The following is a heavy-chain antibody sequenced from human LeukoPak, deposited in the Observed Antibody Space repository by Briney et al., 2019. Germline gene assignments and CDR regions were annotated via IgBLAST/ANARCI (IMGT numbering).Heavy chain of an antibody. D-gene: IGHD6-19*01. J-gene: IGHJ6*03. CDR1: GFTFDDYG. Sequence: GGSLRLSCAASGFTFDDYGMSWVRQAPGKGLEWVSGINWNGGSAGYADSVKGRFTISRDNAKNSLYLQMNSLRAEDTAVYYCARTSIAVAGYYYYYYYMDVWGKGTTVTVSS. CDR3: ARTSIAVAGYYYYYYYMDV. CDR2: INWNGGSA. V-gene: IGHV3-20*04.